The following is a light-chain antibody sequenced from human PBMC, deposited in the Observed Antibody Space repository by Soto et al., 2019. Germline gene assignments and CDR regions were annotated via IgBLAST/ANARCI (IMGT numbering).Light chain of an antibody. CDR3: QQYSDSSGA. CDR1: QSISSW. Sequence: DIQMTPSPSTLSASVGDRVTITCRASQSISSWLAWYQQTPGKAPKLLIYKASSLESGVPSRFSGSGSGTEFTLTISSLQPDDFATYYCQQYSDSSGAFGQGTKVDIK. V-gene: IGKV1-5*03. CDR2: KAS. J-gene: IGKJ1*01.